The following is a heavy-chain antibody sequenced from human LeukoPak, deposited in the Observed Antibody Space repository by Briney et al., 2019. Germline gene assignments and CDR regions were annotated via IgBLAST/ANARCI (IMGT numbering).Heavy chain of an antibody. J-gene: IGHJ3*02. CDR1: GFTLSSYA. V-gene: IGHV3-23*01. CDR3: ARVIRSYYDFWSGPDAFDI. D-gene: IGHD3-3*01. CDR2: ISGSGAGT. Sequence: PGGSLRLSCAASGFTLSSYALSWVRQAPDQGLEWVSLISGSGAGTFYSDSVKGRFTIPRDNSKNTLYLQMNSLRAEDTAVYYCARVIRSYYDFWSGPDAFDIWGQGTMVTVSS.